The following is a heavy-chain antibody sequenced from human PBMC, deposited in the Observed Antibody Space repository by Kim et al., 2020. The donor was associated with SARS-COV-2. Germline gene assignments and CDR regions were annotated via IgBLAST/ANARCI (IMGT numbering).Heavy chain of an antibody. Sequence: ASVKVSCKATGFLISAYYIHWVRQAPGQGLEWMGRSKPNSGGADSAQKFQGRVTITRDKSISTAYMELSRLTSDDTAVYYCARSFTDYDAFHMWGQGTMLTVSS. J-gene: IGHJ3*02. CDR1: GFLISAYY. CDR3: ARSFTDYDAFHM. CDR2: SKPNSGGA. D-gene: IGHD4-17*01. V-gene: IGHV1-2*02.